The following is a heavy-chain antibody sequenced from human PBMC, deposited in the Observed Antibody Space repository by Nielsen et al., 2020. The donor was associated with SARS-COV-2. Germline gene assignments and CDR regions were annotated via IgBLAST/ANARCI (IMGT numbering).Heavy chain of an antibody. CDR3: ARDRYGSGSYHYYYGMDV. Sequence: GGSLRLSCAASGFTFSSYWMSWVRQAPGKGLEWVAIIKQDGSVKYYVDSVKGRFTISRDNAKNSLYLQMNNRTAEDTAVYYCARDRYGSGSYHYYYGMDVWGQGTTVTVSS. CDR1: GFTFSSYW. J-gene: IGHJ6*02. V-gene: IGHV3-7*01. CDR2: IKQDGSVK. D-gene: IGHD3-10*01.